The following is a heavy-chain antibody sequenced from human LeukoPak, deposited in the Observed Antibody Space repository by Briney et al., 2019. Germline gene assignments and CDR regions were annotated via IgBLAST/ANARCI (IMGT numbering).Heavy chain of an antibody. J-gene: IGHJ4*02. Sequence: GGSLRLSCAASEFIFSNYGMHWVRQAPGKGLEWVAVISYDGRNKYYADSVRGRFTISRDNSKNTLFLEMNSLRGEDTAVYYCAKAQDIVVVAETIAPFDYWGQGTLVTVSS. CDR1: EFIFSNYG. D-gene: IGHD2-2*01. V-gene: IGHV3-30*18. CDR3: AKAQDIVVVAETIAPFDY. CDR2: ISYDGRNK.